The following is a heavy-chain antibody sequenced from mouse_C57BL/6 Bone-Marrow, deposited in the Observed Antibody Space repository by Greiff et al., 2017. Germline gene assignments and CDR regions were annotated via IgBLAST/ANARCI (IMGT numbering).Heavy chain of an antibody. D-gene: IGHD1-1*02. CDR3: ARRYDYYAMDY. Sequence: EVQLVESGGGLVQPGGSLKLSCEASGFTFSDYGMAWVRQGPRKGPEWVAFISNLAYSIYYEDTVTGRFTISRENAKNTLYLEMSSLRSEDTAMYYCARRYDYYAMDYWGQGTSVTVSS. CDR2: ISNLAYSI. CDR1: GFTFSDYG. J-gene: IGHJ4*01. V-gene: IGHV5-15*01.